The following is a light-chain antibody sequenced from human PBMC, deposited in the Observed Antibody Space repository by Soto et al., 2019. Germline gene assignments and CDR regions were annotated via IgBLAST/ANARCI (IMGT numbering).Light chain of an antibody. CDR1: QRISTY. V-gene: IGKV1-39*01. J-gene: IGKJ1*01. CDR2: AAS. Sequence: DIQMTQSPSTLSAGVGDRVTITCRARQRISTYLNWYQQKPGKAPTLLIYAASSLQSGVPSRFSGGGSGTDFTLTINHLQPDDFATYFCQQCYSSPRTFGQGTKVEIK. CDR3: QQCYSSPRT.